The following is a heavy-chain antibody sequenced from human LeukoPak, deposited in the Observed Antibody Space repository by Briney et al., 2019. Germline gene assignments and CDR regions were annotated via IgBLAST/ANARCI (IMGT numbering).Heavy chain of an antibody. J-gene: IGHJ4*02. CDR3: AGHTSYGGYSAFGD. CDR2: INHSGST. Sequence: SETLSLTCAVYGGSFSGYYWSWIRQPPGKGLEWIGEINHSGSTNYNPSLKSRVTISVDTSKNQFSLKLSSVTAADTAVYYCAGHTSYGGYSAFGDWGQGTLVTVSS. V-gene: IGHV4-34*01. D-gene: IGHD4-23*01. CDR1: GGSFSGYY.